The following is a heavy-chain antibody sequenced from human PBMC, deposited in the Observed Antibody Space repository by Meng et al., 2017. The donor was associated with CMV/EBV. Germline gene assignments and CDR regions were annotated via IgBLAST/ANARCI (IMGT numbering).Heavy chain of an antibody. V-gene: IGHV3-21*01. J-gene: IGHJ6*02. Sequence: GESLKISCAASGFTFSSYSMNWVRQAPGKGLEWVSSISSNSSYIYYADSVMGRFTISTDNAKNSLYLQMNSLRAEATAVYYCARDRGSSSWYINYSYGMDVWGQGTTVTVSS. CDR1: GFTFSSYS. CDR3: ARDRGSSSWYINYSYGMDV. D-gene: IGHD6-13*01. CDR2: ISSNSSYI.